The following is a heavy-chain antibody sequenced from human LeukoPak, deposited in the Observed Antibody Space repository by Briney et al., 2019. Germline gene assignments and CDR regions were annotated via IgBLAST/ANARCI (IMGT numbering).Heavy chain of an antibody. CDR1: GFTFSSYA. Sequence: GGSPRLSCSASGFTFSSYAMHWVRQAPGKGLEYVSAISSNGGSTYYADSVKGRFTISRDNSKNTLYLQMSSLRAEDTAVYYCVTEYYYDSSGYSEYFQHWGQGTLVTVSS. D-gene: IGHD3-22*01. J-gene: IGHJ1*01. CDR3: VTEYYYDSSGYSEYFQH. V-gene: IGHV3-64D*09. CDR2: ISSNGGST.